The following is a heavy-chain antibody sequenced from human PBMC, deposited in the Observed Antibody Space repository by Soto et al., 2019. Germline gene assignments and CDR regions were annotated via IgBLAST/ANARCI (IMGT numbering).Heavy chain of an antibody. CDR1: GFTFSSYG. CDR2: ISYGGSNK. CDR3: AKDGLMRGPRIPLDY. D-gene: IGHD3-10*01. Sequence: GGSLRLSCAASGFTFSSYGMHWVRQAPGKGLEWVAVISYGGSNKYYADSVKGRFTISRDNSKNTLYLQMNSLRAEDTAVYYCAKDGLMRGPRIPLDYWGQGTLVTVSS. J-gene: IGHJ4*02. V-gene: IGHV3-30*18.